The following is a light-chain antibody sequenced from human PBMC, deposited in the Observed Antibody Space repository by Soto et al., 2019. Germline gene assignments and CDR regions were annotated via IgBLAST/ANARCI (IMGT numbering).Light chain of an antibody. V-gene: IGLV1-40*01. CDR2: GNS. CDR1: SSNIGAGSD. J-gene: IGLJ1*01. Sequence: QSVLTQPPSVSGAPGERVTISCTGSSSNIGAGSDVHWYQLFPGTAPKLLIYGNSNRPSGVPDRFSGSKSGTSASLAITGLQAEDEADYYCQSYDSSLSGYVFGTGTNTVL. CDR3: QSYDSSLSGYV.